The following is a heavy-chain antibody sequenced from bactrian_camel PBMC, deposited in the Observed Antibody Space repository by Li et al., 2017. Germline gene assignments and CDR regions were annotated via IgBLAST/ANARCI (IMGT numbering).Heavy chain of an antibody. CDR1: GHGANC. CDR2: IYAGGTST. J-gene: IGHJ4*01. Sequence: VQLVESGGGSVQAGGSLRLSCVLSGHGANCVGWFRQGPGKEREGVAAIYAGGTSTYYGDPVKGRFTISRDNAKNTLYLQLNSLKAEDTAMHYCAAPIAAIYKYWGQGTQVTVS. CDR3: AAPIAAIYKY. D-gene: IGHD1*01. V-gene: IGHV3S54*01.